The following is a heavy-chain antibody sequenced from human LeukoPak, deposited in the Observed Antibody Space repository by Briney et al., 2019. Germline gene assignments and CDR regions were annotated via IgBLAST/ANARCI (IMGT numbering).Heavy chain of an antibody. V-gene: IGHV3-30*18. CDR2: IPYDGSNK. Sequence: GGSLRLSCAASGFTFSSYGMHWVRQAPGKGLEWVAVIPYDGSNKYYADSVKGRFTISRDNSKNTLYLQMNSLRAEDTAVYYCAKGRGYCSSTSCSWFDPWGQGTLVTVSS. CDR1: GFTFSSYG. J-gene: IGHJ5*02. D-gene: IGHD2-2*01. CDR3: AKGRGYCSSTSCSWFDP.